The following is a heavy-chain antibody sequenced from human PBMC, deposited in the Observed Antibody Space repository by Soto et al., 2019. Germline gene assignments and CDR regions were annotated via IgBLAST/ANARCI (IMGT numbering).Heavy chain of an antibody. CDR3: AKGYCPSSTCSRGYFDF. V-gene: IGHV3-23*01. CDR2: ISGSGVST. D-gene: IGHD2-2*01. CDR1: GFTFSSYA. J-gene: IGHJ4*02. Sequence: EVQLLESGGGLVQPGGSLRLSCAASGFTFSSYAMSWVRQAPGKGLEWVSGISGSGVSTFYADSVKGRFTISRDNSKDTLYLQVNSVRAEDTAVYYCAKGYCPSSTCSRGYFDFWGQGALVTVSS.